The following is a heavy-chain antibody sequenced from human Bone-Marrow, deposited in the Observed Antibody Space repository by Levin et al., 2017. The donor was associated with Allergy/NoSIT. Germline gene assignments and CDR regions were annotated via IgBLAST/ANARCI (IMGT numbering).Heavy chain of an antibody. Sequence: GGSLRLSCAASGFSFSIFAMHWVRQAPGKGLEWVAVIWFDGSEKYYADSMKGRITISRDTSKNTLYLQMKSLRVEDTAVYYCVRGEGDYVGDTFTLWGQGTMVTVSS. J-gene: IGHJ3*01. CDR3: VRGEGDYVGDTFTL. V-gene: IGHV3-33*01. CDR2: IWFDGSEK. CDR1: GFSFSIFA. D-gene: IGHD4-17*01.